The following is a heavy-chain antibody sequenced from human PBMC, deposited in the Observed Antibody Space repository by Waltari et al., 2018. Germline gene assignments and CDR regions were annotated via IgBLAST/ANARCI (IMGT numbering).Heavy chain of an antibody. CDR2: IYYSGST. D-gene: IGHD3-3*01. CDR3: ARDRITIFGVAYRFDP. V-gene: IGHV4-39*07. Sequence: QLQMQESGPGLVKPSETLSLTCTVSGGSISSSSYYWGWIRQPPGKGLEWIGSIYYSGSTYYNPSLKSRVTISVDTSKNQFSLKLSSVTAADTAVYYCARDRITIFGVAYRFDPWGQGTLVTVSS. J-gene: IGHJ5*02. CDR1: GGSISSSSYY.